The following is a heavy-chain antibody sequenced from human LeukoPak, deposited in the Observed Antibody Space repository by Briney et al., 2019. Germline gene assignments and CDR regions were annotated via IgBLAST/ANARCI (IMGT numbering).Heavy chain of an antibody. CDR2: ISYGGSNK. CDR1: GFLFSSFG. D-gene: IGHD3-10*01. V-gene: IGHV3-30*18. CDR3: AKVRVGSGSYYPCYYYRMDV. J-gene: IGHJ6*02. Sequence: GGSLTLLCGPCGFLFSSFGVQGVRRSRERALVGVAVISYGGSNKYYAEYVKGRFTISRDNSKNTLYLQMNSLRAEDTVFDYCAKVRVGSGSYYPCYYYRMDVWGQGTTVTVSS.